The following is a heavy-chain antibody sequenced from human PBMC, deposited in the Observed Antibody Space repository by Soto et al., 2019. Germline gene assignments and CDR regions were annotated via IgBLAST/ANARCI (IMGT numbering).Heavy chain of an antibody. CDR1: GDSISSSRYY. CDR3: ASYHGSESFYYNGIDY. D-gene: IGHD3-10*01. CDR2: IYFSGSA. V-gene: IGHV4-39*01. Sequence: SETLSLTCAVSGDSISSSRYYWGWIRQPPGKGLEWIASIYFSGSAYYNPSLKSRVTISIDTSKSQFSLRLNSVTAADTAVYYCASYHGSESFYYNGIDYWAQGTLVTVSS. J-gene: IGHJ4*02.